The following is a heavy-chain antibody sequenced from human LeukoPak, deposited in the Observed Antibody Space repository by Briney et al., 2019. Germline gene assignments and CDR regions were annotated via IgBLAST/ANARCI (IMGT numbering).Heavy chain of an antibody. J-gene: IGHJ5*02. CDR2: IYYSGST. CDR3: ARYSRSRPAPFDP. V-gene: IGHV4-39*01. CDR1: GGSISSSSYY. D-gene: IGHD4-11*01. Sequence: SETLSLTCTVSGGSISSSSYYWGWIRQPPGKGLEWIGSIYYSGSTYYNPSLKSRVTISVDTSKNQFSLKLSSVTAADTAVYYCARYSRSRPAPFDPWGQGTLVTVSS.